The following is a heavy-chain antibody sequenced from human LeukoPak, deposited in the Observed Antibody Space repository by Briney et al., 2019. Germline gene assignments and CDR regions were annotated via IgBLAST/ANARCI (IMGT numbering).Heavy chain of an antibody. J-gene: IGHJ6*03. CDR3: ARGGGFGYYYYMDV. V-gene: IGHV1-69*13. CDR2: IIPIFGTA. Sequence: SVKVSCKASGYTFTGYYMHWVRQAPGQGLEWMGGIIPIFGTANYAQKFQGRVTITADESTSTAYMELSSLRSEDTAVYYCARGGGFGYYYYMDVWGRGTTVTVSS. CDR1: GYTFTGYY. D-gene: IGHD2-15*01.